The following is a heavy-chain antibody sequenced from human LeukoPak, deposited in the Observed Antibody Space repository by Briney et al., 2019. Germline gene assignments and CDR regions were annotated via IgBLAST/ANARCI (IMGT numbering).Heavy chain of an antibody. D-gene: IGHD3-22*01. CDR1: GYTFTGYY. V-gene: IGHV1-2*06. Sequence: ASVKVSCKASGYTFTGYYMHWVRQAPGQGLEWMGRINPNSGGTNYAQKFQGRVTMTRDTSISTAYMELSRLRSDDTAVYYCASLGSGYTYYFDYWGRGTLVTVSS. CDR3: ASLGSGYTYYFDY. CDR2: INPNSGGT. J-gene: IGHJ4*02.